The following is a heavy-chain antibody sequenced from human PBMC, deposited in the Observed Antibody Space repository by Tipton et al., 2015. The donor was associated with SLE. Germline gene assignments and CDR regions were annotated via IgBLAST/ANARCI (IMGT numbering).Heavy chain of an antibody. CDR3: ARGWDYDFWSGYADY. J-gene: IGHJ4*02. V-gene: IGHV4-39*07. Sequence: TLSLTCTVSGGSIGSNSYHWGWIRQPPGKGLEWIGSIFYRGRTYRNPSLKSRVTIALDTSKNQFSLKLKSVTAADTAVYYCARGWDYDFWSGYADYWGQGTLVTVSS. CDR1: GGSIGSNSYH. D-gene: IGHD3-3*01. CDR2: IFYRGRT.